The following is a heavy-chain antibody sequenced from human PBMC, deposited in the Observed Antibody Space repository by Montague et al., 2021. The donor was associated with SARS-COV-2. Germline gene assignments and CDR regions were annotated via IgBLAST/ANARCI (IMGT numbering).Heavy chain of an antibody. D-gene: IGHD2-15*01. Sequence: TLSLTCTVSGGSVSSRSHFWSWIRQPAGKGLEWIGHIYATGSAKYNPSLESQVTISVDTSNNQFSLRLNSVTAADTAVYYCTRVVVVVPASPAPTLFDPWGQGILVTVSS. CDR3: TRVVVVVPASPAPTLFDP. CDR1: GGSVSSRSHF. J-gene: IGHJ5*02. CDR2: IYATGSA. V-gene: IGHV4-61*09.